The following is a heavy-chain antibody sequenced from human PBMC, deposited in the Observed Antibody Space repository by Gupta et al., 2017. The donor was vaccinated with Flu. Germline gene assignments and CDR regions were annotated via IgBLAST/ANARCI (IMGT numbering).Heavy chain of an antibody. CDR1: GASITSGAYF. Sequence: QVHLQESGPGLVTPSQTLSLTCTASGASITSGAYFWSWIRQLPGKGLEYIGSIYYSGSTYYNPSLESRITMSVDTSENQFYLRLRSVSAADTAVYYCARDSGSGGHCYSGLWGQGTLVTVSS. CDR2: IYYSGST. CDR3: ARDSGSGGHCYSGL. D-gene: IGHD2-15*01. V-gene: IGHV4-31*03. J-gene: IGHJ4*02.